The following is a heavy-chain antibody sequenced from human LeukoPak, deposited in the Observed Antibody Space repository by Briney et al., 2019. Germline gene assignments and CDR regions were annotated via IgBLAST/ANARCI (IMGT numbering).Heavy chain of an antibody. D-gene: IGHD4-17*01. CDR3: ARGPTVTTDY. V-gene: IGHV4-59*01. Sequence: PSETLSLTCTVSGGSIRSYYWNWIRQPPGKGLEWIGYIYHSGSTDYNPSLKSRVTISVDTSKNQFSLKLSSVTAADTAVYYCARGPTVTTDYWGQGTLVTVSS. CDR1: GGSIRSYY. CDR2: IYHSGST. J-gene: IGHJ4*02.